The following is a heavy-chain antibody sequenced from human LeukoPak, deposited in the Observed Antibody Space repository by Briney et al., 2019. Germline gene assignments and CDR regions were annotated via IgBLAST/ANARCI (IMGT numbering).Heavy chain of an antibody. CDR1: GGSISRGSYY. CDR3: ARGTNYYVSGSRVYWFDP. J-gene: IGHJ5*02. D-gene: IGHD3-10*01. V-gene: IGHV4-61*02. CDR2: LYTSGST. Sequence: SPSETLSLTCTVSGGSISRGSYYWSWIRQPAGKGLEWIGRLYTSGSTNYNPYLKSRVTISVDTSKNQFSLKLSSVTAADTAVYYCARGTNYYVSGSRVYWFDPWGQGTLVTVSS.